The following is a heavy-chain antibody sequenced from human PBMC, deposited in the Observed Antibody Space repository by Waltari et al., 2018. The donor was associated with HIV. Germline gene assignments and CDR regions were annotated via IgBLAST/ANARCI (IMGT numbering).Heavy chain of an antibody. Sequence: QVQLVQSGAEVKKPGASVKVSCKASGYTFTTYYMHWVRQAPGQGLEWMGIINPSGGSTSYAQKCQGRVTMTRDTSTSTVYMELSSLRSEDTAVYYCARVIGYSSSAHWFDPWGQGTLVTVSS. CDR3: ARVIGYSSSAHWFDP. CDR2: INPSGGST. CDR1: GYTFTTYY. J-gene: IGHJ5*02. V-gene: IGHV1-46*03. D-gene: IGHD6-13*01.